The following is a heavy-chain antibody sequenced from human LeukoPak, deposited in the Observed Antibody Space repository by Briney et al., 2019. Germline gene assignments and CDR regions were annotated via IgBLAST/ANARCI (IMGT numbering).Heavy chain of an antibody. J-gene: IGHJ4*02. D-gene: IGHD5-18*01. V-gene: IGHV1-18*01. CDR1: GGTFSSYA. CDR2: ISTYNYNT. Sequence: ASVKVSCKASGGTFSSYAISWVRQAPGQRLEWMGWISTYNYNTNYAQKFRGRVTLTKDTSTSTVYMELRSLRFDDTAIYYCARQVDTSMALPDYWGQGTLVTVSS. CDR3: ARQVDTSMALPDY.